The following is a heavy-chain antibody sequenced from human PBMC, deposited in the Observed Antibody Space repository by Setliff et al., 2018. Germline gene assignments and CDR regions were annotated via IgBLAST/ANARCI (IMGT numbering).Heavy chain of an antibody. CDR2: INLHSGGT. CDR3: ARGRIGSTWTGDY. V-gene: IGHV1-2*02. D-gene: IGHD2-15*01. CDR1: GFTFTDHY. J-gene: IGHJ4*02. Sequence: ASVKVSCKASGFTFTDHYMHWVRQAPGQGPEWMGWINLHSGGTNYAQKFQDRVTMTSDTSITTAYIELSSLTSDDRAIYYCARGRIGSTWTGDYWGQGTLVTVSS.